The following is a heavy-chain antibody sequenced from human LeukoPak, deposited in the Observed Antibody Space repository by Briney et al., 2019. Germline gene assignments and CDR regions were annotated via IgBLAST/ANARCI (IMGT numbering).Heavy chain of an antibody. Sequence: SVKVSCKASGGTFISYAISWARQAPGQGLEWMGRIIPILGIADYAQKFQGRVTITADKSTSTAYMELSSLRSEDTAVYYCARSGIAVAAPFDYWGQGTLVTVSS. D-gene: IGHD6-19*01. CDR3: ARSGIAVAAPFDY. J-gene: IGHJ4*02. CDR1: GGTFISYA. V-gene: IGHV1-69*04. CDR2: IIPILGIA.